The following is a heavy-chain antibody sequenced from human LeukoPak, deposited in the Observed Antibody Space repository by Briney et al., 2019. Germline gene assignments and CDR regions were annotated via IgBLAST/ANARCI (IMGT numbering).Heavy chain of an antibody. CDR1: GFTFSSYS. CDR2: ISSSSGSI. D-gene: IGHD6-13*01. CDR3: ARSIVPDGTSPFDY. Sequence: GGSLRLSCAASGFTFSSYSMNWVRQAPGKGLEWVSFISSSSGSIYYADSVKGRITISRDNAKNSLYLQMNSLRAEDTAVYYCARSIVPDGTSPFDYWGQGTLVAVSS. V-gene: IGHV3-48*04. J-gene: IGHJ4*02.